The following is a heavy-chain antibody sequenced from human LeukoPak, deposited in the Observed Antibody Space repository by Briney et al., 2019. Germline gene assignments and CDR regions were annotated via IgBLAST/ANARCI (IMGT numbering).Heavy chain of an antibody. D-gene: IGHD3-3*01. Sequence: GGSLRLSCAASGFTFSSYWMHWVRQAPGEGLVWVSRINSDGSSTSYADSVKGRFTISRDNAKNTLYLQMNSLRAEDTAVYYCAREYDFWSGPRGRYMDVWGKGTTVTVSS. CDR1: GFTFSSYW. J-gene: IGHJ6*03. CDR2: INSDGSST. V-gene: IGHV3-74*01. CDR3: AREYDFWSGPRGRYMDV.